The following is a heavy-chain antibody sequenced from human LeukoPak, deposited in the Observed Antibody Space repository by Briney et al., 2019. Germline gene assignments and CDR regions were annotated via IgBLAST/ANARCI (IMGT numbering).Heavy chain of an antibody. Sequence: GESLKISCKGSGYSFTSYWIGWVRQLPGKGLEWMGIIYPGDSDTRYSPSFQGQVTISADKSISTAYLQWSSLKASDTAMYYCARTTNFDWLFDAFDIWGQGTMVTVSS. J-gene: IGHJ3*02. D-gene: IGHD3-9*01. CDR3: ARTTNFDWLFDAFDI. CDR1: GYSFTSYW. V-gene: IGHV5-51*01. CDR2: IYPGDSDT.